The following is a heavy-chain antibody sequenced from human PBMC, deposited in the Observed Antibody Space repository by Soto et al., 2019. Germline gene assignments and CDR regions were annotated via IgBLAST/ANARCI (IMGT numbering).Heavy chain of an antibody. CDR1: GGSISSGDYY. V-gene: IGHV4-30-4*01. CDR2: IYYSGST. Sequence: SETLSLTCTVSGGSISSGDYYWSWIRQPPGKGLEWIGYIYYSGSTYYNPSLKSRVTISVDTSKKQFSLKLSSVTAADTAVYYCARMIRDSSGYRVDYWGQGTLVTVSS. D-gene: IGHD3-22*01. J-gene: IGHJ4*02. CDR3: ARMIRDSSGYRVDY.